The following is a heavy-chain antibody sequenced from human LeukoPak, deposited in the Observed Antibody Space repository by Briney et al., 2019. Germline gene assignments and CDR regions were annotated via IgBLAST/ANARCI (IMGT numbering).Heavy chain of an antibody. J-gene: IGHJ2*01. CDR3: ARASTVTGDWYFDI. Sequence: GESLKISCQGFGYRFSKYWITWVRQMPGKGLEWMGWINPSESYAIYSPSFQGHVSISADGSINTAYLQWSSLQASDTAMYYCARASTVTGDWYFDIWGGGTLVTVSS. CDR2: INPSESYA. D-gene: IGHD4-17*01. CDR1: GYRFSKYW. V-gene: IGHV5-10-1*01.